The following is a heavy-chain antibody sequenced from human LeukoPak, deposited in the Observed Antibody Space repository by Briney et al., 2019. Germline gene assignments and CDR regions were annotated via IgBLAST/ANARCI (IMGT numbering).Heavy chain of an antibody. V-gene: IGHV3-33*01. CDR2: IWYDGSNK. CDR1: GFTFSSYG. CDR3: ARDIAAAGTCFDY. J-gene: IGHJ4*02. Sequence: PGGSLRLSCAASGFTFSSYGMHWVRQAPGKGLEWVAVIWYDGSNKYYADSVKGRFTISRDNSKNTLYLQMNSLRAEDTAVYYCARDIAAAGTCFDYWGQGTLVTVSS. D-gene: IGHD6-13*01.